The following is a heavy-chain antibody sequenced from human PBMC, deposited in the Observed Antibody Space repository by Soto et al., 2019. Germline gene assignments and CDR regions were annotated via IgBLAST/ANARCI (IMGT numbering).Heavy chain of an antibody. Sequence: ASVKVSCKASGYSFTDYHIHWVRQAPGQGLEWLGRINPKSGGTSTAQKFQGWVTMTTDTSISTASMELARLTSDDTAIYYCARGDSTDCSNGVCSFFYNHDMDVWGQGTTVTVSS. CDR2: INPKSGGT. CDR1: GYSFTDYH. J-gene: IGHJ6*02. D-gene: IGHD2-8*01. CDR3: ARGDSTDCSNGVCSFFYNHDMDV. V-gene: IGHV1-2*04.